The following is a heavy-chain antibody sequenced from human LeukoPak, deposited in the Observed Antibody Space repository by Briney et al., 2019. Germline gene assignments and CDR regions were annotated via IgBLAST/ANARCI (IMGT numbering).Heavy chain of an antibody. CDR3: VRAPPGSGWLVDY. J-gene: IGHJ4*02. Sequence: DPGGSLRLSCAAAGFTFSTYDMLWVRQATGKGLEWVSAINTAGDTYYSGSVRGRFTISRENAENSLYLQMNSLRAGDTAVFYCVRAPPGSGWLVDYWGQGTLVTVSS. CDR2: INTAGDT. D-gene: IGHD6-19*01. V-gene: IGHV3-13*04. CDR1: GFTFSTYD.